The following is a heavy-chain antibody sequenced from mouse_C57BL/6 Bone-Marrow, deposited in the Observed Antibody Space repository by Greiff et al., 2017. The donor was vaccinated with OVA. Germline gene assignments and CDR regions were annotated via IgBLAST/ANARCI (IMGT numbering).Heavy chain of an antibody. CDR3: ARNYFYYGIDY. CDR2: IWSGGST. Sequence: VMLVESGPGLVQPSQSLSITCTVSGFSLTSYGVHWVRQSPGKGLEWLGVIWSGGSTDYNAAFISRLSISKDNSKSQVFFKMNSLQADDTAIYYCARNYFYYGIDYWGQGTTLTVSS. D-gene: IGHD1-2*01. CDR1: GFSLTSYG. V-gene: IGHV2-2*01. J-gene: IGHJ2*01.